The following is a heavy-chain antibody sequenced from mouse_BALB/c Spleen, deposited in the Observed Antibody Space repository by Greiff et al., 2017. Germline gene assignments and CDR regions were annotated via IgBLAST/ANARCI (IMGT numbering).Heavy chain of an antibody. Sequence: LVESGAELVKPGASVKLSCTASGFNIKDTYMHWVKQRPEQGLEWIGRIDPANGNTKYDPKFQGKATITADTSSNTAYLQLSSLTSEDTAVYYCALLITTVVATDYWGQGTTLTVSS. J-gene: IGHJ2*01. V-gene: IGHV14-3*02. CDR2: IDPANGNT. CDR3: ALLITTVVATDY. D-gene: IGHD1-1*01. CDR1: GFNIKDTY.